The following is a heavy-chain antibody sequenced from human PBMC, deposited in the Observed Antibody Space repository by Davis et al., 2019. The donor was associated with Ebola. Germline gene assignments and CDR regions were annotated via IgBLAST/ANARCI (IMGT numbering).Heavy chain of an antibody. CDR2: FGTGGDT. CDR1: GFTFRNYV. Sequence: GESLKISCETSGFTFRNYVMSWVRQAPGKGLEWVSTFGTGGDTYYADSVMGRFTVSRDNPRNTLFLQMNRLRVEDTAKYYCAGGDFWSGQFDYWDQGILVTVSS. CDR3: AGGDFWSGQFDY. V-gene: IGHV3-23*01. D-gene: IGHD3-3*01. J-gene: IGHJ4*02.